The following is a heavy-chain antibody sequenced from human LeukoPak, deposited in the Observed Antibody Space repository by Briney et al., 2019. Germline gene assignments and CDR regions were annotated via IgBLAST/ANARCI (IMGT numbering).Heavy chain of an antibody. J-gene: IGHJ4*02. Sequence: PSEALSLTCAVCGGSFSGYYWRWIRQPPGKGVEGIGEINHSGSTNYNQSLRSGGTISVDTSKNQFSLKLSSVTAADTAVYYCATSLRLIAVAADFDYWGQGTLVTVSS. CDR3: ATSLRLIAVAADFDY. CDR1: GGSFSGYY. D-gene: IGHD6-19*01. CDR2: INHSGST. V-gene: IGHV4-34*01.